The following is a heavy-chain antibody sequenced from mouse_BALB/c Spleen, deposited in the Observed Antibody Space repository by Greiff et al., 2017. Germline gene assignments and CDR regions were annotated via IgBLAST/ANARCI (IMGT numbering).Heavy chain of an antibody. J-gene: IGHJ4*01. D-gene: IGHD2-12*01. CDR2: ISSGSSTI. Sequence: EVKLMESGGGLVQPGGSRKLSCAASGFTFSSFGMHWVRQAPEKGLEWVAYISSGSSTIYYADTVKGRFTISRDNPKNTLFLQMTSLRSEDTAMYYCAREDYYMYYYAMDYWGQGTSVTVSS. CDR3: AREDYYMYYYAMDY. V-gene: IGHV5-17*02. CDR1: GFTFSSFG.